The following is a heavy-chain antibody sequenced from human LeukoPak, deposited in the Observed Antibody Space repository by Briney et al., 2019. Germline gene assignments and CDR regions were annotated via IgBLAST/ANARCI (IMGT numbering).Heavy chain of an antibody. J-gene: IGHJ4*02. CDR2: ISYGDGTA. D-gene: IGHD5-12*01. Sequence: GGSLRLSCAASGFTLRNYAMNRVRQSPGKGLEWGASISYGDGTAFYAGSVRGRFIVSRDNSRSTLYLQMASLRAEDTAEYYCAKDRGYTGYDSGGIEFWGQGTLVTVSS. V-gene: IGHV3-23*01. CDR1: GFTLRNYA. CDR3: AKDRGYTGYDSGGIEF.